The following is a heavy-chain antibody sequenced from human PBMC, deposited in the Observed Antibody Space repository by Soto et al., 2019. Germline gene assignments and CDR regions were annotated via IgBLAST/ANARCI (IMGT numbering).Heavy chain of an antibody. V-gene: IGHV3-23*01. Sequence: GGSLRLSCAASGFTFSDYGMSWVRQAPGKGLEWVSVIGGSGGSTYYADSVKGRFTVSRDNSKNTLYLQMNSLRAEDTAVYYCAKLQYPRTHPFHHWGQGTLVTVSS. CDR1: GFTFSDYG. CDR3: AKLQYPRTHPFHH. CDR2: IGGSGGST. J-gene: IGHJ4*02. D-gene: IGHD2-2*01.